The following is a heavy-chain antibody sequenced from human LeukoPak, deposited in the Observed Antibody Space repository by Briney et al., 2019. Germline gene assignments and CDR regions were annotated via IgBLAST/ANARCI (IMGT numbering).Heavy chain of an antibody. D-gene: IGHD3-22*01. CDR2: IYWDDDK. Sequence: SGPTLVKPTQTLTLTCTFSGFSLSTSGVGVGWIRQPPGKALEWLALIYWDDDKRYSPSLKSRLTITKDTSKNQVVLTMTNMDPVDTATYYCAHSAPGGYYDSSGSFDYWGQGTLVTVSS. V-gene: IGHV2-5*02. J-gene: IGHJ4*02. CDR3: AHSAPGGYYDSSGSFDY. CDR1: GFSLSTSGVG.